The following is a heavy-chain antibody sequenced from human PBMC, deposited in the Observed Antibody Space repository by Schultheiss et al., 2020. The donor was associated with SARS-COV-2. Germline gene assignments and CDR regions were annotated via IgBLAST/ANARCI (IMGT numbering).Heavy chain of an antibody. CDR1: GYTFTSYA. Sequence: ASVKVSCKASGYTFTSYAISWVRQAPGQGLEWMGWISAYNGNTNYAQKLQGRVTMTTDTSTSTAYMELRSLRSDDTAVYYCARTPSPQLWSTYNWFDPWGQGTLVTVSS. J-gene: IGHJ5*02. V-gene: IGHV1-18*01. D-gene: IGHD5-18*01. CDR3: ARTPSPQLWSTYNWFDP. CDR2: ISAYNGNT.